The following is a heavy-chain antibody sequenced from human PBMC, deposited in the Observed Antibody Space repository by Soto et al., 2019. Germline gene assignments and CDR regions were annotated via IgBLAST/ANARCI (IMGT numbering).Heavy chain of an antibody. CDR1: GYRVSSYW. V-gene: IGHV5-51*01. CDR3: ARQGSNGAYYYYGMDV. J-gene: IGHJ6*02. D-gene: IGHD2-8*01. Sequence: EALKISCKGPGYRVSSYWVARVRQIPGKSLEWMGIIYPGDSDTRYSPSFQGQVTFSVDKSNNTAYLQWSSLKASDTAMYYCARQGSNGAYYYYGMDVWGQGTTVTVSS. CDR2: IYPGDSDT.